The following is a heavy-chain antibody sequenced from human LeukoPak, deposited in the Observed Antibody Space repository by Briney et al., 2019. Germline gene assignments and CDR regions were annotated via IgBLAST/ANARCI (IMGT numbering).Heavy chain of an antibody. Sequence: ASVTVSYKASGGTFNNYTISWVRQAPGQGLEWMGRIIPIFGIANYAQKFQGRVTITADKSTSTAYMELSSLRSEDTAVFYCARGHQPPYYGMDVWGQGTTVTVSS. J-gene: IGHJ6*02. V-gene: IGHV1-69*02. CDR2: IIPIFGIA. CDR1: GGTFNNYT. CDR3: ARGHQPPYYGMDV.